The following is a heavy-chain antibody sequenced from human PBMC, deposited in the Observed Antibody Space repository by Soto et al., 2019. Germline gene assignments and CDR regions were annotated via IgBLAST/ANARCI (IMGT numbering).Heavy chain of an antibody. Sequence: PGGSLRLSCEVSGFTFSTHGMHSVRQAPGKGLEWVAGTSYDGTNKYYARSVQGRFTISRENSMKTLYLQMNSLRTEDTAVYYCAKDLSGARWYYDALDVWGQGTTVTVSS. J-gene: IGHJ6*02. V-gene: IGHV3-30*18. D-gene: IGHD2-15*01. CDR3: AKDLSGARWYYDALDV. CDR2: TSYDGTNK. CDR1: GFTFSTHG.